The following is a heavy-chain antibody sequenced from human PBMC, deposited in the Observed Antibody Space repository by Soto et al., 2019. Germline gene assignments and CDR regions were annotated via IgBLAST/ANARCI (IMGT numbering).Heavy chain of an antibody. CDR1: GYTFTRDD. CDR2: INPSGGST. CDR3: ARVIAVAAHDAFDI. V-gene: IGHV1-46*01. Sequence: AAVKGYCPASGYTFTRDDMPWVRQAPGQGLEWMGIINPSGGSTSYAQKFQGRVTMTRDTSTSTVYMELSSLRSEDTAVYYCARVIAVAAHDAFDIWGQGTMVTVSS. D-gene: IGHD6-19*01. J-gene: IGHJ3*02.